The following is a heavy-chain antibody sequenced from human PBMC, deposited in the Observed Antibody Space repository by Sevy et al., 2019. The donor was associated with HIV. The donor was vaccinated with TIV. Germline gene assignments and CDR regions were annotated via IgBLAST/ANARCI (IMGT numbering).Heavy chain of an antibody. D-gene: IGHD5-12*01. CDR3: TRALATVDTPGYYFDY. J-gene: IGHJ4*02. CDR1: GFTFGDYA. CDR2: IRRNSYEPYGGTT. V-gene: IGHV3-49*03. Sequence: GGSLRLSCTSSGFTFGDYAMSWFRQAPGKGLEWVAFIRRNSYEPYGGTTEYAASVKGRFTISRYDSKRIAYLQMNSLKTEDTAVYYCTRALATVDTPGYYFDYWGQGILVTVSS.